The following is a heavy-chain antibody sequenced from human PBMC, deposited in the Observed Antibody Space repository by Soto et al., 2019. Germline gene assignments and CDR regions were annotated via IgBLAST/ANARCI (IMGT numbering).Heavy chain of an antibody. J-gene: IGHJ5*02. V-gene: IGHV3-23*01. Sequence: LRLSCAASGFTFSSYAMSWVRQAPGRGLEWVSAVSSSSDNTYYADSVKGRFTISRGNSKNTLYLQMNSLRAEDTAIYYCAKAGYGSDVLWWFGPWGLGTLVTVSS. D-gene: IGHD5-12*01. CDR2: VSSSSDNT. CDR3: AKAGYGSDVLWWFGP. CDR1: GFTFSSYA.